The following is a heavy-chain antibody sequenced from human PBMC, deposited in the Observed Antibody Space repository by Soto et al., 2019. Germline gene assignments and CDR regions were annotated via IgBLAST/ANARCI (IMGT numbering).Heavy chain of an antibody. Sequence: QVQLQESGPGLVKPSQTLSLTCTVSGGSISTGGYYWSWIRQYPGKGLEWIGYIYYTGSAHYNPSLTIRVTRAVDTSNNHLSLNLTSVIAADTAVYYCARVRSDIAVVPVDFWGPGTLVSVSS. CDR1: GGSISTGGYY. J-gene: IGHJ4*02. D-gene: IGHD2-2*01. CDR2: IYYTGSA. CDR3: ARVRSDIAVVPVDF. V-gene: IGHV4-31*03.